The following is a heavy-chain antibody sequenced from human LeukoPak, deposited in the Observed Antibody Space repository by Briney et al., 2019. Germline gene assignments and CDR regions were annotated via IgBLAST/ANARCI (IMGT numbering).Heavy chain of an antibody. CDR2: IYYSGST. Sequence: PSETLSLTCTVSGGSISSYYWSWIRQPPGKGLEWIGYIYYSGSTNYNPSLKSRVTISVDKSKNQFSLKLSSVTAADTAVYYCARRQYYYDSSGYSSTAFDIWGQGTMVTVSS. CDR3: ARRQYYYDSSGYSSTAFDI. D-gene: IGHD3-22*01. CDR1: GGSISSYY. V-gene: IGHV4-59*12. J-gene: IGHJ3*02.